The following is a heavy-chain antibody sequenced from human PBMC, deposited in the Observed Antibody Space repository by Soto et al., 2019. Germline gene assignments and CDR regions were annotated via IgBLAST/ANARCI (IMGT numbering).Heavy chain of an antibody. CDR2: ISHDGNSK. CDR3: AKVPWDRLAH. D-gene: IGHD1-26*01. Sequence: GGSLRLSCAVSGFSFSACAMHWARQAPGKGLESVAVISHDGNSKDYADYVKGRFTISRDNSENTLYLQMNSLRREDTAVYFCAKVPWDRLAHWGQGTLVTVSS. J-gene: IGHJ4*02. CDR1: GFSFSACA. V-gene: IGHV3-30*18.